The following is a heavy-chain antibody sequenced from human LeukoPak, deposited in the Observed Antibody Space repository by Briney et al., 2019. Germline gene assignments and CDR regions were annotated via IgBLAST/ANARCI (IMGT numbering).Heavy chain of an antibody. V-gene: IGHV3-53*01. CDR3: ARDFVGADGDTGMDV. D-gene: IGHD1-26*01. J-gene: IGHJ6*02. CDR1: ELIVSNNF. Sequence: SGGSLRLSCVASELIVSNNFMSWVRQAPGKGLEWVSVIYSDSSTYYADAVKGRFTISRDNSKITLYLQMNSRRVEDTAVYYCARDFVGADGDTGMDVWGQGTKVTVSS. CDR2: IYSDSST.